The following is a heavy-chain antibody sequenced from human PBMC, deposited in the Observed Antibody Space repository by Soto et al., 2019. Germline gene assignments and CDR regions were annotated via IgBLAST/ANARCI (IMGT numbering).Heavy chain of an antibody. CDR3: ARGVLH. V-gene: IGHV4-31*03. J-gene: IGHJ4*01. CDR2: ISYSGST. Sequence: QVQLQESGPGLVQPSQTLSLTCPVSGGSISSGGYYWSWIRRHPGTGLEWIGHISYSGSTYYNTSLKSRVTISVDTSRNQFSLIVNSVTAADTAVYYCARGVLHWGQGTLVTVSS. CDR1: GGSISSGGYY.